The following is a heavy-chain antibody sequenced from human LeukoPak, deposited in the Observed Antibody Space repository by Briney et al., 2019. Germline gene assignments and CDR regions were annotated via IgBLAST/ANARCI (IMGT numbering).Heavy chain of an antibody. CDR3: ARWGQWELLAFDY. V-gene: IGHV4-59*01. Sequence: SETLSLTCSVSGGSISSYYWSWIPQPPGKGLEWIGYIYYSGSTNYNPSLKSRVTISVDTSKNQFSLKLSSVTAADTAVYYCARWGQWELLAFDYWGQGTLVTVSS. CDR1: GGSISSYY. J-gene: IGHJ4*02. D-gene: IGHD1-26*01. CDR2: IYYSGST.